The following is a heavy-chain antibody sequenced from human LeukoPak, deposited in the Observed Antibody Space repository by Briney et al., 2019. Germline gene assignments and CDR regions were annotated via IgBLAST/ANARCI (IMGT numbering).Heavy chain of an antibody. J-gene: IGHJ6*03. CDR1: GFTVSSNS. CDR2: IYSDNT. D-gene: IGHD2-15*01. CDR3: ARVGHPVCSGGSCYARYYYYYYYMDV. Sequence: PGGSLRLSCTVSGFTVSSNSMSWVRQAPGKGLEWVSFIYSDNTHYSDSVKGRFTISRDNSKNTLYLQMNSLRAEDTAVYYCARVGHPVCSGGSCYARYYYYYYYMDVWGKGTTVTVSS. V-gene: IGHV3-53*01.